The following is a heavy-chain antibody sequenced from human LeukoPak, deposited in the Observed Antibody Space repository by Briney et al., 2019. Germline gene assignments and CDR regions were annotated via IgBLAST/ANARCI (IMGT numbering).Heavy chain of an antibody. CDR1: GFTFSSYS. D-gene: IGHD3-10*01. V-gene: IGHV3-48*04. CDR2: ISSSSSTI. J-gene: IGHJ4*02. Sequence: SGGSLRLSCAASGFTFSSYSMNWVRQAPGKGLEWVSYISSSSSTIYYADSVKGRFTISRDNAKNSLYLQMNSLRAEDTAVYYCASRDYYGSEDYWGQGTLVTVSS. CDR3: ASRDYYGSEDY.